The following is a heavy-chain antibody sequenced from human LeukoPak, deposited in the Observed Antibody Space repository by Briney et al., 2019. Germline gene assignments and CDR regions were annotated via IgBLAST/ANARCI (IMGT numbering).Heavy chain of an antibody. D-gene: IGHD3-3*01. V-gene: IGHV4-4*07. Sequence: SETLSLTCSVSGASITSYYWNWIRQPAGKGLESIGRIYPTGSTNYNPSLKSRVTISVDKSKNQFSLKLSSVTAADTAVYYCAREEQHDFWSGRGYYYYYCMDVRGIGTTVTVSS. CDR1: GASITSYY. J-gene: IGHJ6*03. CDR2: IYPTGST. CDR3: AREEQHDFWSGRGYYYYYCMDV.